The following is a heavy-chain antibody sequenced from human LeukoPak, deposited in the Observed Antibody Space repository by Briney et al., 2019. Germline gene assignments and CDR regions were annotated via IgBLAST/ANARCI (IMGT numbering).Heavy chain of an antibody. CDR1: GYSFTSYY. CDR2: INPSGGST. J-gene: IGHJ5*02. CDR3: ARGNSYGQRSLDP. D-gene: IGHD5-18*01. Sequence: ASVKVSCKASGYSFTSYYLHWVRQAPGQGLEWMGIINPSGGSTSYAQKFQGRVTMARNTSISTAYMELSSLRSEDTAVYYCARGNSYGQRSLDPWGQGTLATVSS. V-gene: IGHV1-46*01.